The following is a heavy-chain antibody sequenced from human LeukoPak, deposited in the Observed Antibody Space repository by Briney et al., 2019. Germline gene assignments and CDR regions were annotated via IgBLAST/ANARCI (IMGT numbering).Heavy chain of an antibody. Sequence: GGSLRLSCAASGFTFSSYGMHWVRQAPGKGLEWVAVISYGGSNKYYADSVKGRFTISRDNSKNTLYLQMNSLRAEDTAVYYCAKGYGMGYSSSWYERYYFDYWGQGTLVTVSS. CDR1: GFTFSSYG. CDR2: ISYGGSNK. CDR3: AKGYGMGYSSSWYERYYFDY. V-gene: IGHV3-30*18. J-gene: IGHJ4*02. D-gene: IGHD6-13*01.